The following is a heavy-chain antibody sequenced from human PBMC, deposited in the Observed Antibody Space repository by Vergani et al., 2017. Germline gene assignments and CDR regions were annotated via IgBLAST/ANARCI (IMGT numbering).Heavy chain of an antibody. V-gene: IGHV1-69*01. D-gene: IGHD5-24*01. J-gene: IGHJ6*02. CDR3: ARGQVEMATVNYYYYYGMDV. Sequence: QVQLVQSGAEVKKPGSSVKVSCKASGGTFSSYAISWVRQAPGQGLEWMGGIIPSFGTANYAQKFQGRVTITADESTSKAYMELSSLRSEDTAVYYCARGQVEMATVNYYYYYGMDVWGQGTTVTVSS. CDR1: GGTFSSYA. CDR2: IIPSFGTA.